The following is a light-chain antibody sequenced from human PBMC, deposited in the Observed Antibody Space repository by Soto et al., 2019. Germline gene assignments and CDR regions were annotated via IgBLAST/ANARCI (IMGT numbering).Light chain of an antibody. CDR2: GSS. Sequence: EIVLTQSPATLSVSPGERATLSCRATETISTNLAWFQRKPGQPPRLLIYGSSTRATGVPDRFSGSGSGTEFTLIISSLQSEDVALDYCQQYSNWPPAITFGQGTRLDIK. CDR1: ETISTN. CDR3: QQYSNWPPAIT. J-gene: IGKJ5*01. V-gene: IGKV3-15*01.